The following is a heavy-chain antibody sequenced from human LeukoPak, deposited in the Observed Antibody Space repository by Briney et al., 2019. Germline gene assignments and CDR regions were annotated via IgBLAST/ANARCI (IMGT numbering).Heavy chain of an antibody. CDR3: ASSRDGYNYPFKFDY. V-gene: IGHV3-30*02. J-gene: IGHJ4*02. CDR2: IRYDGSNK. CDR1: GLTFSSYG. Sequence: GGSLRLSCAASGLTFSSYGMHWVRQAPGKGLEWVAFIRYDGSNKYYADSVKGRFTISRDNSKNTLYLQMNSLRAEDTAVYYCASSRDGYNYPFKFDYWGQGTLVTVSS. D-gene: IGHD5-24*01.